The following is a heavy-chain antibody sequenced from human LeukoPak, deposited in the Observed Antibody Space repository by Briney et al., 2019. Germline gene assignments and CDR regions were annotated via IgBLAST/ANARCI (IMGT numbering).Heavy chain of an antibody. CDR2: ISSSGSTI. D-gene: IGHD5-24*01. Sequence: GGSLRLSCAASGFTFSSYEMNWVRQAPGKGLEWVSYISSSGSTIYYADSVKGRFTISRDNAKNSLYLQMGSLRAEDMAVYYCARGHMATIRGPYFDYWGQGTLVTVSS. CDR3: ARGHMATIRGPYFDY. V-gene: IGHV3-48*03. CDR1: GFTFSSYE. J-gene: IGHJ4*02.